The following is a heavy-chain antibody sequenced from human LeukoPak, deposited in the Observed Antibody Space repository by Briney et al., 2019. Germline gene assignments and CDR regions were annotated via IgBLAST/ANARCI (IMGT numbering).Heavy chain of an antibody. CDR1: GFTFSVYG. CDR3: AKEDSSSWSPNTDAFDI. Sequence: PGGSLRLSCAASGFTFSVYGMIWVRQAPGKGLEGVLAISGDCTYYANSVKGRFTISRDNSKDTLYLQMNSLRAEDTAVYYCAKEDSSSWSPNTDAFDIWGQGTMVTVSS. J-gene: IGHJ3*02. V-gene: IGHV3-23*01. CDR2: ISGDCT. D-gene: IGHD6-13*01.